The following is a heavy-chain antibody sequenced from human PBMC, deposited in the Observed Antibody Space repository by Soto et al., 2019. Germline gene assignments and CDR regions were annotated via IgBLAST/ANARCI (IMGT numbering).Heavy chain of an antibody. CDR2: ITTSSAYI. J-gene: IGHJ5*02. V-gene: IGHV3-21*01. CDR1: GFTFNTYD. CDR3: VRSVTDRLQRHGCFDT. D-gene: IGHD4-4*01. Sequence: EVQLVESGGGLVKPGGSMRLSCAASGFTFNTYDMNWVRQAPGQGLEWVSSITTSSAYIYYADSLKGRITISGDNAKYALFLQMDSLRAEDTAVYYCVRSVTDRLQRHGCFDTWGQGTVVTVSS.